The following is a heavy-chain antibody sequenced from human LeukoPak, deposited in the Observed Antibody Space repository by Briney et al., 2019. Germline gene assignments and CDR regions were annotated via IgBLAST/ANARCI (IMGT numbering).Heavy chain of an antibody. CDR3: AREGNSYGLFDY. J-gene: IGHJ4*02. Sequence: ASVKVSCKASGGTFSSYAISWVRQAPGQGLEWMGGIIPIFGTANYAQKFQGRVTITTDESTSTAYMELSSLRSEDTAVYYCAREGNSYGLFDYWGQGTLVTVSS. D-gene: IGHD5-18*01. CDR2: IIPIFGTA. CDR1: GGTFSSYA. V-gene: IGHV1-69*05.